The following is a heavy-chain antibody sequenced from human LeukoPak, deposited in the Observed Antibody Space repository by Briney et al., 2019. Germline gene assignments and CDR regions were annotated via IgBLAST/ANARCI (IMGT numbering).Heavy chain of an antibody. V-gene: IGHV1-2*06. CDR2: INPNSGGT. CDR1: GYTFTGYY. CDR3: ASYSSSRYYYGMDV. J-gene: IGHJ6*02. D-gene: IGHD6-13*01. Sequence: ASVKVSCKASGYTFTGYYMHWVRQAPGQGLEWMGRINPNSGGTNYAQKFQGRVTMTRDTSVSTAYMELSRLRSDDTAVYYCASYSSSRYYYGMDVWGQGTMVTVSS.